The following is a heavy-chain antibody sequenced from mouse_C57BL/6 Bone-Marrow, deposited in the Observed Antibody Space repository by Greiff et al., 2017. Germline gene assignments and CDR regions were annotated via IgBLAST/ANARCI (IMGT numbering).Heavy chain of an antibody. D-gene: IGHD2-5*01. CDR2: IRLKSDNYAT. V-gene: IGHV6-3*01. CDR3: TYYSNPDYYAMDY. Sequence: EVKVVESGGGLVQPGGSMKLSCVASGFTFSNYWMNWVRQSPEKGLEWVAQIRLKSDNYATHYAESVKGRFTISRDDSKSSVYLQMNNLRAEDTGIYYCTYYSNPDYYAMDYWGQGTSVTVSS. CDR1: GFTFSNYW. J-gene: IGHJ4*01.